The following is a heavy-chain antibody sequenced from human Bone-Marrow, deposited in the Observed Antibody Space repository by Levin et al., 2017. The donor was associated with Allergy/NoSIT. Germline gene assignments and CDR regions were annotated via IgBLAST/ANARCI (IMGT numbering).Heavy chain of an antibody. J-gene: IGHJ6*02. CDR2: ISGSGGST. CDR1: GFTFSSYA. D-gene: IGHD7-27*01. V-gene: IGHV3-23*01. CDR3: AKVPPRTGEPYYYGMDV. Sequence: GGSLRLSCAASGFTFSSYAMSWVRQAPGKGLEWVSAISGSGGSTYYADSVKGRFTISRDNSKNTLYLQMNSLRAEDTAVYYCAKVPPRTGEPYYYGMDVWGQGTTVTVSS.